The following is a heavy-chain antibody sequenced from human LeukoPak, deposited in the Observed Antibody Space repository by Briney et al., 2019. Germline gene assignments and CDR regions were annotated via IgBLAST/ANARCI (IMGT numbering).Heavy chain of an antibody. CDR2: INPNSGGT. CDR1: GYTFTGYY. CDR3: ARDPITIFGVVILPNNWFDP. D-gene: IGHD3-3*01. J-gene: IGHJ5*02. Sequence: ASVKVSCKASGYTFTGYYMHWVRQAPGQGLEWMGWINPNSGGTNYAQKFQGRVTMTRDTSISTAYMGLSRLRSDDTAVYYCARDPITIFGVVILPNNWFDPWGQGTLVTVSS. V-gene: IGHV1-2*02.